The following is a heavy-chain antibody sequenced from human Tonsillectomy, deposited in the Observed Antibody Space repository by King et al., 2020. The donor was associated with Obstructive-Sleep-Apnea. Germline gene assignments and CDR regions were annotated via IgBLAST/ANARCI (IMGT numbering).Heavy chain of an antibody. CDR3: SRIGSVRSYDY. V-gene: IGHV3-49*03. Sequence: VQLVESGGGLVQPGRSLRLSCAASGFPFGDYAMTWFRQAPGKGLEWVGSIRTKVYGGTTKYAASVAGRFTISRNESKNIVYLQMNSLKTEDTGLYYCSRIGSVRSYDYWGQGTLVTVSS. J-gene: IGHJ4*02. CDR1: GFPFGDYA. CDR2: IRTKVYGGTT. D-gene: IGHD5/OR15-5a*01.